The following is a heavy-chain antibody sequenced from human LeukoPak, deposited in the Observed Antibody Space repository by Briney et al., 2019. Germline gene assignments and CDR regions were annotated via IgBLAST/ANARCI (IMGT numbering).Heavy chain of an antibody. CDR1: GGSFSGYY. CDR2: INHSGST. Sequence: SETLSLTCAVYGGSFSGYYWSWIRQPPGKGLEWIGEINHSGSTNYNPSLKSRVTISVDTSKNQFSLKLSSVTAADTAVYYCARGFFPDYDSSGYYYEGLFQHWGQRTLVTVSS. V-gene: IGHV4-34*01. D-gene: IGHD3-22*01. CDR3: ARGFFPDYDSSGYYYEGLFQH. J-gene: IGHJ1*01.